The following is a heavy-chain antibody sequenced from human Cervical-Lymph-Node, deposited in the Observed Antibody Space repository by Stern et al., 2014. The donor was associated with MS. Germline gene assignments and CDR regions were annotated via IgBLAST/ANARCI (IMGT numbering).Heavy chain of an antibody. Sequence: DQLVESWAEVKKPGSSVKVSCKASGGTFSSYAISWVRQAPGQGLEWMGGIIPIFGTANYAQKFQGRVTITADESTSTAYMELSSLRSEDTAVYYCARTEYQLLNPLDYWGQGTLVTVSS. CDR2: IIPIFGTA. D-gene: IGHD2-2*01. J-gene: IGHJ4*02. CDR1: GGTFSSYA. CDR3: ARTEYQLLNPLDY. V-gene: IGHV1-69*01.